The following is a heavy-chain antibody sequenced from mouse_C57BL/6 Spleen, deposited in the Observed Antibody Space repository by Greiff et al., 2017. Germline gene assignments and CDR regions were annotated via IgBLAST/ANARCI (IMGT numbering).Heavy chain of an antibody. CDR3: ARRGVYYSNPY. Sequence: VQLQQPGAELVKPGASVKLSCKASGYTFTSYWMQWVKQRPGQGLEWIGEIDPSDRYTNYNQKFKGKATLTVDTSSSTAYMQLSSLTSEDSAVYYCARRGVYYSNPYWGQGTLVTVSA. J-gene: IGHJ3*01. D-gene: IGHD2-5*01. CDR1: GYTFTSYW. V-gene: IGHV1-50*01. CDR2: IDPSDRYT.